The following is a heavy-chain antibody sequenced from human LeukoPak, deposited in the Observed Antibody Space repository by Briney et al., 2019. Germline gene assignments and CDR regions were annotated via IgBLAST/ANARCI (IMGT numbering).Heavy chain of an antibody. Sequence: GGSLRLSCAASGFTFSSSWMSWVRQAPGKGLEWLANIKQDGSDKYYVDSVKGRFTISRDNDENSLYLQMNSLRAEDTAVYYCARDQVVRGHRVWFDPWGQGTLVTVSS. CDR3: ARDQVVRGHRVWFDP. V-gene: IGHV3-7*01. CDR1: GFTFSSSW. CDR2: IKQDGSDK. J-gene: IGHJ5*02. D-gene: IGHD3-10*01.